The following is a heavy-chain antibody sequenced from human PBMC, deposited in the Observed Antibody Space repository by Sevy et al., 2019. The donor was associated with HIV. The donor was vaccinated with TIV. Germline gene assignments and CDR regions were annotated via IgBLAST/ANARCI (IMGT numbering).Heavy chain of an antibody. CDR3: ARDMTGGGDCYYLDN. D-gene: IGHD2-21*02. CDR1: GDTFRKYV. J-gene: IGHJ4*02. Sequence: ASVKVSCKASGDTFRKYVISWVRQAPGQGLEWMGGIIPVYGTTNYAQKFQARVTFTADASTSTVYMELSRLRSEDTAVYYCARDMTGGGDCYYLDNWGQGTLVTVSS. CDR2: IIPVYGTT. V-gene: IGHV1-69*13.